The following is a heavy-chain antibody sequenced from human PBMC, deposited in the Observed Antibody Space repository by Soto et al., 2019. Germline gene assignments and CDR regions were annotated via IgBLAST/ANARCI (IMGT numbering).Heavy chain of an antibody. D-gene: IGHD5-18*01. Sequence: QVQLVQSGAEVKKPGSSVKVSCKASGGTFSSYAISWVRQAPGQGLEWMGGIIPIFGTANYAQKFQGRVTITADESKSTVYMELSSLRSEDTAVYYCARVRPEERYGYSYGSPLRYYYGMDVWGQGTTVTVSS. CDR1: GGTFSSYA. CDR3: ARVRPEERYGYSYGSPLRYYYGMDV. V-gene: IGHV1-69*01. CDR2: IIPIFGTA. J-gene: IGHJ6*02.